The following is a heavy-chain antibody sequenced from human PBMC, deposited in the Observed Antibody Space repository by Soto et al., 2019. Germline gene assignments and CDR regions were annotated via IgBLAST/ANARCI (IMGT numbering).Heavy chain of an antibody. V-gene: IGHV3-66*01. Sequence: EVQLVESGGGLVQPGGSLRLSCAASGFTVSNNYMRWVRQAPGKGLEWVSLIYSGGATYYADSVKGRFTISRDHSKNTLYLQMNSMRAEDTAVYSCARDGTYNWVGGQGILFTVSS. CDR3: ARDGTYNWV. J-gene: IGHJ4*02. CDR1: GFTVSNNY. CDR2: IYSGGAT. D-gene: IGHD1-1*01.